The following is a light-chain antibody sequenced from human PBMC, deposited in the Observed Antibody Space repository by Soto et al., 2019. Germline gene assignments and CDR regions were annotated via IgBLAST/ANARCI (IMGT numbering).Light chain of an antibody. J-gene: IGKJ1*01. CDR2: GAS. V-gene: IGKV3-15*01. CDR1: EGVSSN. CDR3: QQYNNWPQT. Sequence: IIMTQSPATLSVSPWERATLSCRASEGVSSNLAWYQQKPGQAPRLLSYGASTRATGIPPRFSGSGSGTECTRTISSLQSEDVAVYDCQQYNNWPQTFGQGTKVDIK.